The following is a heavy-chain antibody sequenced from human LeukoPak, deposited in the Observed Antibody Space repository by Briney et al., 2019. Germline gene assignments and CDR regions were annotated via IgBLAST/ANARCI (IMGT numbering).Heavy chain of an antibody. CDR1: GGSISSYY. J-gene: IGHJ6*03. Sequence: MPSETLSLTCTVSGGSISSYYWSWIRQPPGKGLEWIGYIYYSGSTNYNPSLKSRVTISVDTSKNQFSLKLSSVTAADTAVYYCARLDIVVVPAARQYYYYMDVWGKGTTVTVSS. D-gene: IGHD2-2*01. CDR3: ARLDIVVVPAARQYYYYMDV. CDR2: IYYSGST. V-gene: IGHV4-59*12.